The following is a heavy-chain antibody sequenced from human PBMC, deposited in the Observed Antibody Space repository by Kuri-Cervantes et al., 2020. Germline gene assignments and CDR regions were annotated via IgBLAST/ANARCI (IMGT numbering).Heavy chain of an antibody. CDR1: GYTFTSYG. J-gene: IGHJ6*03. CDR2: ISAYNGNT. Sequence: ASVKVSCKASGYTFTSYGISWVRQAPGQGLEWMGWISAYNGNTNYAQKLQGRVTMTTDTSTSTAYMELRSLRSDDTAVYYCARDSATGRRQGYYYYYMDVWGKGTTVTVSS. CDR3: ARDSATGRRQGYYYYYMDV. V-gene: IGHV1-18*01. D-gene: IGHD1-1*01.